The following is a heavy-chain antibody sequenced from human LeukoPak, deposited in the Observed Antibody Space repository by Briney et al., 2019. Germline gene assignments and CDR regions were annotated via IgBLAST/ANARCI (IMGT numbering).Heavy chain of an antibody. CDR1: GFTFSSYS. CDR3: AKDPGYGEVHDWFDP. V-gene: IGHV3-48*01. J-gene: IGHJ5*02. Sequence: PGGSLRLSCAASGFTFSSYSMNWVRQAPGKGLEWVSYISSSSSTIYYADSVKGRFTISRDNAKNSLYLQMNSLRAEDTAVYYCAKDPGYGEVHDWFDPWGQGTLVTVSS. CDR2: ISSSSSTI. D-gene: IGHD4-17*01.